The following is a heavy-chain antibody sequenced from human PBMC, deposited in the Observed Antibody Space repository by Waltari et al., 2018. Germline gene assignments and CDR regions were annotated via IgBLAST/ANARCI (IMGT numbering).Heavy chain of an antibody. CDR2: IYHSGGT. CDR3: ARRYSSITDY. CDR1: GDSLMYNLYY. D-gene: IGHD6-13*01. V-gene: IGHV4-39*07. J-gene: IGHJ4*02. Sequence: QPQLQESGPRLVKPSETLSLTCSVSGDSLMYNLYYWGWIRQPPGKGLEWIGSIYHSGGTNYNPSLKSRVTISVDTSKNQFSLKLSSVTAADTAVYYCARRYSSITDYWGQGTLVTVSS.